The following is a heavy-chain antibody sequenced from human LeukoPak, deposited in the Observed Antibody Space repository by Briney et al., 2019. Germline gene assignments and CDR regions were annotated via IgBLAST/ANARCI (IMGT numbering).Heavy chain of an antibody. V-gene: IGHV4-39*01. D-gene: IGHD3-22*01. CDR1: NASIISSSYY. CDR3: ARQKILDDNYDSSGYYVDQ. J-gene: IGHJ4*02. Sequence: SETLSLTCSVSNASIISSSYYWGWVRQPPGKGLEWIGSIYYRGRTYYNPSLTIRVTISADTSKNQFSLNLNSVTASDTAVYYCARQKILDDNYDSSGYYVDQWGQGSLVTVSS. CDR2: IYYRGRT.